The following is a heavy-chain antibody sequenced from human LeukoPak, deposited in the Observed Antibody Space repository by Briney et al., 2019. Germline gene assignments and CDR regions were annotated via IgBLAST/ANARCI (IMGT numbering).Heavy chain of an antibody. Sequence: GGSLRLSGAVSGLTFTNAWMSWVRQAPGKGLEWVGRIKSKTEGGTAEYAAPVKGRFTVLRDDSRNILYLQMNSLKPEDTAAYYCTTYMVRGTSFYGMDVWGQGTTVTVSS. CDR1: GLTFTNAW. CDR2: IKSKTEGGTA. D-gene: IGHD3-10*01. J-gene: IGHJ6*02. CDR3: TTYMVRGTSFYGMDV. V-gene: IGHV3-15*01.